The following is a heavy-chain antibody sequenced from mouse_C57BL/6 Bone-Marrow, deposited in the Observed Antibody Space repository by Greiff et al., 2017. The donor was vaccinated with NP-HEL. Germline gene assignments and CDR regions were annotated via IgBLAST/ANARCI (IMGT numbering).Heavy chain of an antibody. V-gene: IGHV1-55*01. CDR3: ERGKGYDGFAY. Sequence: VQLQQPGAELVKPGASVKMSCKASGYTFTSYWITWVKQRPGQGLEWIGGIYPGSGSTNYNEKFKGKATLTVDTSSSTAYMQLSSLTSEDSAVYDCERGKGYDGFAYWGQGTLVTVSA. J-gene: IGHJ3*01. CDR1: GYTFTSYW. D-gene: IGHD2-2*01. CDR2: IYPGSGST.